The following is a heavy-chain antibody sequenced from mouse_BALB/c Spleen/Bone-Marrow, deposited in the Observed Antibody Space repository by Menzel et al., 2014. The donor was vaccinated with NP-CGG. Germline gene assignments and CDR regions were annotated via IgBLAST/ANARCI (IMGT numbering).Heavy chain of an antibody. CDR3: ASRGDYSYAMDY. D-gene: IGHD1-1*01. CDR1: GYTFSNYW. J-gene: IGHJ4*01. V-gene: IGHV1-80*01. Sequence: QVQLQQCGAELVRPGSSVKISCKASGYTFSNYWMSWMKQRPGQGLEWIGQIYPGDGDTNYIGKFTGKATLTADKSSSTAYMQLSSLTSEDSAVYFCASRGDYSYAMDYWGQGTSVTVSS. CDR2: IYPGDGDT.